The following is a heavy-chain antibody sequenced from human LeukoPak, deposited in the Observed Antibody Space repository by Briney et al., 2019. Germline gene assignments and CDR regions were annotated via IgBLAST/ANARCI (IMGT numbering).Heavy chain of an antibody. CDR2: ISGSGGST. V-gene: IGHV3-23*01. D-gene: IGHD3-9*01. J-gene: IGHJ4*02. Sequence: GGSLRLSCAASGFTFISYAMSWVRQAPGKGLEGVSAISGSGGSTYYADSVKGRFTISRDNSKNTLYLQMNSLRAEDTAVYYRAKDYDILTGVDYWGQGTLVTVSS. CDR3: AKDYDILTGVDY. CDR1: GFTFISYA.